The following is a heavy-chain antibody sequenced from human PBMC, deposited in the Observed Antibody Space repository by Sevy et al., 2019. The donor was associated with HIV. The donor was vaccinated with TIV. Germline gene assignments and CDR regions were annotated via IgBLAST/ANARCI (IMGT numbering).Heavy chain of an antibody. D-gene: IGHD6-13*01. CDR1: GFTFSSYG. J-gene: IGHJ4*02. Sequence: GGSLRLSCAASGFTFSSYGMHWVRQAPGKGLEWVAVISYDGSNKYYADSVKGRFTISRDNSKNTLYLQMNSLRAEDTAVYYCAKDPRRVAAAGRGYFDYWGQGTLVTVSS. CDR3: AKDPRRVAAAGRGYFDY. V-gene: IGHV3-30*18. CDR2: ISYDGSNK.